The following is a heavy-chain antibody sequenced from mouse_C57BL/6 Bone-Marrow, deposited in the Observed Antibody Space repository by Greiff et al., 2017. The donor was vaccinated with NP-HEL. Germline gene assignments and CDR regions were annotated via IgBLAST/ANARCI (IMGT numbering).Heavy chain of an antibody. Sequence: QVQLKESGPELVKPGASVKISCKASGYAFSSSWMNWVKQRPGKGLEWIGRIYPGDGDTNYNGKFKGKATLTADKSSSTAYMQLSSLTSEDSAVYFCARRGLSFDYWGQGTTLTVSS. CDR2: IYPGDGDT. CDR1: GYAFSSSW. D-gene: IGHD3-3*01. V-gene: IGHV1-82*01. J-gene: IGHJ2*01. CDR3: ARRGLSFDY.